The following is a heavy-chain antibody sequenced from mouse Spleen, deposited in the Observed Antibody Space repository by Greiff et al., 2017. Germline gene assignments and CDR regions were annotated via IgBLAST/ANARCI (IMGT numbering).Heavy chain of an antibody. Sequence: VQLQQPGAELVMPGASVQLSCKASGYTFTSYWMHWVKQRPGQGLEWIGEIDPSDSYTTYNQKFKGKATLTVDKSSSTAYMQLSSLTSEDSAVYYCARRGQSTMITARYFDVWGAGTTVTVSS. J-gene: IGHJ1*01. CDR1: GYTFTSYW. D-gene: IGHD2-4*01. CDR2: IDPSDSYT. V-gene: IGHV1-69*01. CDR3: ARRGQSTMITARYFDV.